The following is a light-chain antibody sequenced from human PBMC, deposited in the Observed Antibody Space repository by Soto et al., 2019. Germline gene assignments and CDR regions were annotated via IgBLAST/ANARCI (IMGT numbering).Light chain of an antibody. V-gene: IGKV3-20*01. CDR2: GAS. J-gene: IGKJ4*01. CDR3: QQSSDTLIT. CDR1: QTVRSNF. Sequence: DIVLTQSPGTLSLSPGERATLSCRASQTVRSNFLAWYQRKPGQTPRLLIYGASSRATGIPDRFSGSGSGTDFTLTISRLDPEDFATYFCQQSSDTLITFGGGTKVEI.